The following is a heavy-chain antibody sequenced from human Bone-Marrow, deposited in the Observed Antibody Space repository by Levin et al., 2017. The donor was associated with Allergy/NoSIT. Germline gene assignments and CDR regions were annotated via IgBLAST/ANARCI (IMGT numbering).Heavy chain of an antibody. D-gene: IGHD1-14*01. CDR3: ASEHVYSGVDY. Sequence: GESLKISCAASGFSFSSYVMHWVRQAPGKGLEWVSTISYIGIKKYYADSVKGRFTISRDDSNDTLYLQMNSLRVEDTAVYYCASEHVYSGVDYWGQGTLVTVSS. CDR1: GFSFSSYV. CDR2: ISYIGIKK. V-gene: IGHV3-30-3*01. J-gene: IGHJ4*02.